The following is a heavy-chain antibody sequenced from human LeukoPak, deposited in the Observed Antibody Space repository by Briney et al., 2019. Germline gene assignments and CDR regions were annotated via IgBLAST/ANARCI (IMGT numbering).Heavy chain of an antibody. CDR2: INSDGSST. J-gene: IGHJ4*02. CDR1: GFTFSSYW. CDR3: ARDRGAYGDYLPVDY. V-gene: IGHV3-74*01. Sequence: GSLRLSCAASGFTFSSYWMHWVRQAPGKGLVWVSRINSDGSSTRYADFVKGRFTISRDNAKNTVHLQMNSLRAEDTAVYYCARDRGAYGDYLPVDYWGQGTLVTVSS. D-gene: IGHD4-17*01.